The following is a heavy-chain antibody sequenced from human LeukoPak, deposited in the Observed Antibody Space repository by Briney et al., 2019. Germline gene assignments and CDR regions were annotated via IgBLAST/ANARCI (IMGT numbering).Heavy chain of an antibody. V-gene: IGHV4-38-2*02. CDR2: IYHSGST. D-gene: IGHD6-19*01. J-gene: IGHJ4*02. Sequence: SETLSLTCGVSGYSISSGYFWGWIRQPPGKGLERIGSIYHSGSTYYNPSLKSRVTISVDTSKNQFSLKVSSVTAADTAVYYCTRDLPYSSGWYVGNWGQGTLVTVSS. CDR3: TRDLPYSSGWYVGN. CDR1: GYSISSGYF.